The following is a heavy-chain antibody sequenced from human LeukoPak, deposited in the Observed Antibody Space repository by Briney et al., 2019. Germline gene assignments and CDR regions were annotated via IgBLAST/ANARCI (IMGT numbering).Heavy chain of an antibody. Sequence: GGSLRLSCAASGFTFSNNVMSWVRQAPGKGLEWVSSVSRSGGSIYYADSVKGRFTSSRDNSKNTLYLQMNSLRAEDTAVYYCARDPQFPDNYYYYMDVWGKGTTVTVSS. CDR2: VSRSGGSI. CDR1: GFTFSNNV. D-gene: IGHD1-14*01. V-gene: IGHV3-23*01. CDR3: ARDPQFPDNYYYYMDV. J-gene: IGHJ6*03.